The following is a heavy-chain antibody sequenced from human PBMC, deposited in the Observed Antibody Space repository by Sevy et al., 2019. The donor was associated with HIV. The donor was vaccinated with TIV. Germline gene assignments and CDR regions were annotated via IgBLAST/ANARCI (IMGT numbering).Heavy chain of an antibody. D-gene: IGHD2-15*01. J-gene: IGHJ5*02. Sequence: GGSLRLSCVASGFNFRNFWMSWGRQAPGKGLECVADIKQDGSEAYYVDSVKGRFTISRDNAKNSLYLQMNSLRDEDTAMYFCVRDKEMVASILDAWGQGTPVTVSS. CDR1: GFNFRNFW. CDR2: IKQDGSEA. V-gene: IGHV3-7*03. CDR3: VRDKEMVASILDA.